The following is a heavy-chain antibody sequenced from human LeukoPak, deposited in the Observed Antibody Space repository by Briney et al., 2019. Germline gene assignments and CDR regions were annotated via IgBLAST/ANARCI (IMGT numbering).Heavy chain of an antibody. J-gene: IGHJ4*02. CDR1: GYTFTDYY. D-gene: IGHD2-2*01. V-gene: IGHV1-2*02. Sequence: ASVKVSCKASGYTFTDYYMHWVRQAPGQGFEWMGWINPNDGDTNYAQKFQGGVTMTRDTSISTAHMEVSRLRSDDTAVYYCARANFLYCSSSTCLFDYWGQGTLVTVSS. CDR2: INPNDGDT. CDR3: ARANFLYCSSSTCLFDY.